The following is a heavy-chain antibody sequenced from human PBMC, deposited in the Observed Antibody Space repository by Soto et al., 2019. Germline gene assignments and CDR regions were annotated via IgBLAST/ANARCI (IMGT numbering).Heavy chain of an antibody. CDR2: MNPNSDDT. V-gene: IGHV1-8*01. CDR3: ARGLRRDSGAYEEWR. Sequence: LVQSGAEAKKPGASVKVSCKASGYTFTNYNINWVRQATGQGLEWMGWMNPNSDDTGYAQRFQGRITMTRDTSISTAYMELSSLRFDDTAVYYCARGLRRDSGAYEEWRWGQRTLVTVSS. D-gene: IGHD3-3*01. CDR1: GYTFTNYN. J-gene: IGHJ4*02.